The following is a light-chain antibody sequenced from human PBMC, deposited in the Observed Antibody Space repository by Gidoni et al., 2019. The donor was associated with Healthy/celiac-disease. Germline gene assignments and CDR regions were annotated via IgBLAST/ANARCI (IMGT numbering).Light chain of an antibody. J-gene: IGKJ2*01. Sequence: DIRMTHSPASLSAFVGDRVTITCRASEDIRTYLHWYQQKPGKVPNLLIYAASTLQSGVPSRFSGSGSGTHFTLTITVLQPEDCATYYCQQSDSIPRTFGQGTKVDLK. CDR2: AAS. V-gene: IGKV1-39*01. CDR1: EDIRTY. CDR3: QQSDSIPRT.